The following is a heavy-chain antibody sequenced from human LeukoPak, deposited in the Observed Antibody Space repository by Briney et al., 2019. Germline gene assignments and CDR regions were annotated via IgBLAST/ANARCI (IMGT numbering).Heavy chain of an antibody. CDR1: GFTFSSYA. CDR2: ISYDGSNK. Sequence: GGSLRLSCAASGFTFSSYAMHWVRQAPGKGLEWVAVISYDGSNKYYADSVKGRFTISRDNSKNTLYLQMNSLRAEDTAVYYCARDFRYYDFWSGYSYYFDYWGQGTLVTVSS. J-gene: IGHJ4*02. V-gene: IGHV3-30-3*01. D-gene: IGHD3-3*01. CDR3: ARDFRYYDFWSGYSYYFDY.